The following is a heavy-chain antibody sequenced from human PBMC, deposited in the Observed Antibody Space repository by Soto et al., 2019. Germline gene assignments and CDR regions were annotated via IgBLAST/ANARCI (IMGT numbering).Heavy chain of an antibody. CDR3: ARDYGGLFDY. D-gene: IGHD4-17*01. J-gene: IGHJ4*02. CDR2: IYHSGST. Sequence: TLSLTCAVSGGSISSGGYSWSWIRQPPEKGLEWIGYIYHSGSTYYNPSLKSRVTISVDRSKNQFSLKLSSVTAADTAVYYCARDYGGLFDYWGQGTLVTVYS. CDR1: GGSISSGGYS. V-gene: IGHV4-30-2*01.